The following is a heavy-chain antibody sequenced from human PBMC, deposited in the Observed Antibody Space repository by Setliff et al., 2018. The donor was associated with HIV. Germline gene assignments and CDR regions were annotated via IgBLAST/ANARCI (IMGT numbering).Heavy chain of an antibody. CDR2: IYYSGRT. CDR1: GAFSSISSYH. V-gene: IGHV4-59*12. J-gene: IGHJ4*02. Sequence: PSETLSLTCTVSGAFSSISSYHWSWIRQPPGKGLEWIGYIYYSGRTNYNPSLKSRVTILVDTSKNQFSLKLNSVTAADTAVYYCAKDRSGSYRTFDYWGPGILVTVSS. D-gene: IGHD1-26*01. CDR3: AKDRSGSYRTFDY.